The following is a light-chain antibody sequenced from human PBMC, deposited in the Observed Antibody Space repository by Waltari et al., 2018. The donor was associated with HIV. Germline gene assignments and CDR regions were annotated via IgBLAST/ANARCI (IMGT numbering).Light chain of an antibody. CDR3: TSYTNIRTLV. CDR2: DVT. CDR1: SSDVGGYNY. V-gene: IGLV2-14*03. Sequence: QSALTQPASVSGSPGQSITISCAGTSSDVGGYNYVSWFQQHPGKAPKLIIYDVTNQPPGVFNRFSGSKSGNTASLTISGLQAEDEADYYCTSYTNIRTLVFGGGTKLTVL. J-gene: IGLJ3*02.